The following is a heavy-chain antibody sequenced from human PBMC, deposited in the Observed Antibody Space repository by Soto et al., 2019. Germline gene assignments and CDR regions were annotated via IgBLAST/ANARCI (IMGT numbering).Heavy chain of an antibody. Sequence: PGGSLRLSCAASGFTFHNYAMHWVRLAPGKGLEWVSSVSGSGAYTFYADSVKGRFTISRDNSQNTLYLQMNSLRAEDTAIYYCARWEMTTASPFDYWGQGTLVTVSS. D-gene: IGHD4-17*01. V-gene: IGHV3-23*01. J-gene: IGHJ4*02. CDR3: ARWEMTTASPFDY. CDR2: VSGSGAYT. CDR1: GFTFHNYA.